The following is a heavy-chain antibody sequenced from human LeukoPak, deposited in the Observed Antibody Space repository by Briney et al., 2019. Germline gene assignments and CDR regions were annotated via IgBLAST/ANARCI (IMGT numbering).Heavy chain of an antibody. CDR1: GGSISSNDYY. CDR3: ARQTSDGLLEY. Sequence: SETLSLTCTVSGGSISSNDYYWGWIRQPPGKGLEWIGNIFYRGCTFYNPSLMSRVIISVATSKNQFSLKLSSVTAADTAVYYCARQTSDGLLEYWGQGSLVTVSS. CDR2: IFYRGCT. J-gene: IGHJ4*02. V-gene: IGHV4-39*01. D-gene: IGHD2-15*01.